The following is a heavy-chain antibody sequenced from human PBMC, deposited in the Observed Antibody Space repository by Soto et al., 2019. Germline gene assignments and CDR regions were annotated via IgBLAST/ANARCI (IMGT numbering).Heavy chain of an antibody. CDR1: GFTFSSYG. D-gene: IGHD1-1*01. CDR2: IWYDGSNK. CDR3: ARVHKPLEYFDY. J-gene: IGHJ4*02. Sequence: GGSLRLSCAASGFTFSSYGMHWVRQAPGKGLEWVAVIWYDGSNKYYADSVKGRFTISRDNSKNTLYLQMNSLRAEDTAVYYCARVHKPLEYFDYWGQGTLVTVSS. V-gene: IGHV3-33*01.